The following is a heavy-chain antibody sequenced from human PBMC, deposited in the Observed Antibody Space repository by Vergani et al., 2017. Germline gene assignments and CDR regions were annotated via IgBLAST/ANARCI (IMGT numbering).Heavy chain of an antibody. V-gene: IGHV3-15*01. CDR1: GFTFSNAW. Sequence: EVQLVESGGGLVKHGGSLRLSCAASGFTFSNAWMSWVRQAPGKGLEWVGRIKSKTDGGTTDYAAPVKGRFTISRDDSKNTLYLQMNSLKTEDTAVYYCTTDGGSYLPYGFDYWGQGTLVTVSS. CDR3: TTDGGSYLPYGFDY. D-gene: IGHD1-26*01. J-gene: IGHJ4*02. CDR2: IKSKTDGGTT.